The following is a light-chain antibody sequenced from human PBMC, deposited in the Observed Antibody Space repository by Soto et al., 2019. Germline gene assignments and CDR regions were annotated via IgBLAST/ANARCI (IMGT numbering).Light chain of an antibody. CDR2: KAS. Sequence: DIEMSQSPSTLPASVGDRVTITCRASQSVFTWLAWYQQRPGKAPNLLIYKASTLERGVPSRFSGSGSETEFALTIISLLPGDFGTYYCQQYSAYPWTFCQGTKVDIK. J-gene: IGKJ1*01. V-gene: IGKV1-5*03. CDR3: QQYSAYPWT. CDR1: QSVFTW.